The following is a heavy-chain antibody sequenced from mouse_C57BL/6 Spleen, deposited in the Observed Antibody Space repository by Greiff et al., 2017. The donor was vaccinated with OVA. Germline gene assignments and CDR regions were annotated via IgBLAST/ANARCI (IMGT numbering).Heavy chain of an antibody. Sequence: EVQLQQSGPELVKPGASVKIPCKASGYTFTDYNMDWVKQSHGKSLEWIGDINPNNGGTIYNQKFKGKATLTVDKSSSTAYMELRSLTSEDTAVYYCARGGDDFLRGYYAMDYWGQGTSVTVSS. CDR3: ARGGDDFLRGYYAMDY. CDR2: INPNNGGT. V-gene: IGHV1-18*01. J-gene: IGHJ4*01. CDR1: GYTFTDYN. D-gene: IGHD2-4*01.